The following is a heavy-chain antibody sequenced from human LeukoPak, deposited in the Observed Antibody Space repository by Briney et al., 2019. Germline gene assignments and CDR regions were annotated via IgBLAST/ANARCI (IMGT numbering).Heavy chain of an antibody. CDR2: IFYSGRT. D-gene: IGHD5-24*01. CDR3: ARHDEEDGYNAKTLDY. J-gene: IGHJ4*02. CDR1: GGSISGSNYY. Sequence: PSETLSLTCIVSGGSISGSNYYWGWIRQPPGMGLEWIGSIFYSGRTYFNPSLKSRVTISVDTSKNQFPLRLSSVTAADTAVYYRARHDEEDGYNAKTLDYWGQGALVTVSS. V-gene: IGHV4-39*01.